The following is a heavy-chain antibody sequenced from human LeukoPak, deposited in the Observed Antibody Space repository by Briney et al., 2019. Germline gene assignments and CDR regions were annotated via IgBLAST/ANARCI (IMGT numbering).Heavy chain of an antibody. D-gene: IGHD3-22*01. CDR2: IYYSGST. J-gene: IGHJ4*02. CDR1: GGSISSYY. CDR3: ARRPLDSSGYLSREPRYYFDY. Sequence: TSETLSLTCTVSGGSISSYYWSWIRQPPGKGLEWIGYIYYSGSTYYNPSLKSRVTISVDTSKNQFSLKLSSVTAADTAVYYCARRPLDSSGYLSREPRYYFDYWGQGTLVTVSS. V-gene: IGHV4-59*08.